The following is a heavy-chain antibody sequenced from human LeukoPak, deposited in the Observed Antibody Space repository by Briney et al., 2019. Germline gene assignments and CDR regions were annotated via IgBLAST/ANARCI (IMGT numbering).Heavy chain of an antibody. CDR1: GFTYSNYA. J-gene: IGHJ4*02. D-gene: IGHD1-26*01. Sequence: GGSLRLSCAASGFTYSNYAMNWVRQAPGRGLEWVSAISGSGGSTYYADSVKGRFTISRDNSKNTLYLQMNSLRAEDTAVYYCAKDLAGSGSYSFDYWGQGTLVTVSS. CDR2: ISGSGGST. V-gene: IGHV3-23*01. CDR3: AKDLAGSGSYSFDY.